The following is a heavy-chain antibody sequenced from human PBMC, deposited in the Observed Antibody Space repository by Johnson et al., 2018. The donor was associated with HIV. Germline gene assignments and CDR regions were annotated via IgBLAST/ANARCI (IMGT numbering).Heavy chain of an antibody. CDR3: ARERFSDILTGYHAFDV. J-gene: IGHJ3*01. D-gene: IGHD3-9*01. CDR2: ISYDGRNK. Sequence: QVQLVESGGGVVQPGRSLRLSCATSGFIFSGFGLHWVRQAPGKGLEWVASISYDGRNKYNAESVRGRITISRDNPKNRLYLQMNSLRPEDTAGYYCARERFSDILTGYHAFDVWGQGTMVTVSS. V-gene: IGHV3-30*03. CDR1: GFIFSGFG.